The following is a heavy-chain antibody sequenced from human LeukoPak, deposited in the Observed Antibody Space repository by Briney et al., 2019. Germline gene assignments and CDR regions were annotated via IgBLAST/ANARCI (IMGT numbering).Heavy chain of an antibody. CDR1: GGSFSGYY. Sequence: PSETLSLTCAVYGGSFSGYYWSWIRQPPGKGLEWIGEINHSGSTNYNPSLKRRVTISVDTSKNQFSLKLSSVTAADTAVYYCARGRAVVRDFDYWGQGTLVTVSS. CDR2: INHSGST. J-gene: IGHJ4*02. V-gene: IGHV4-34*01. CDR3: ARGRAVVRDFDY. D-gene: IGHD4-23*01.